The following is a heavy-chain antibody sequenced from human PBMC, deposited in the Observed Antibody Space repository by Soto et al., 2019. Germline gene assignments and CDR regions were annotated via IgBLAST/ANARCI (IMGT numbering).Heavy chain of an antibody. CDR2: ISWNSGSI. D-gene: IGHD2-2*02. J-gene: IGHJ4*02. Sequence: GGSLRLSCAASGFTFDDYAMHWVRQAPGKGLEWVSGISWNSGSIGYADSVKGRFTISRDNAKNSLYLQMNSLGAEDTALYYCAKDMVPAAIGSFDYWGQGTLVTVSS. CDR3: AKDMVPAAIGSFDY. CDR1: GFTFDDYA. V-gene: IGHV3-9*01.